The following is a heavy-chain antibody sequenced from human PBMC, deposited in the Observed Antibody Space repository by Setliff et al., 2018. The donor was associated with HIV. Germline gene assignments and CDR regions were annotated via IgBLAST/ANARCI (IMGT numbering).Heavy chain of an antibody. J-gene: IGHJ6*03. CDR1: GGSLSGHY. Sequence: SETLFLTCAVYGGSLSGHYWSWIRQPPGKGLEWIGEINHSGSTNYNPSLKRRVSISVDASKNQFSLKLSSVTAADTAVYYCARAYYYYYMDVWGKGTTVTVSS. V-gene: IGHV4-34*01. CDR2: INHSGST. CDR3: ARAYYYYYMDV.